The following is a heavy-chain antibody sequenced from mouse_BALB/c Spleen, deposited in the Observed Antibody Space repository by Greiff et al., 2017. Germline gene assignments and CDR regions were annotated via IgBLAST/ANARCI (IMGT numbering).Heavy chain of an antibody. CDR2: ISSGGGST. CDR3: ARHDGGYQYYFDD. CDR1: GFAFSSYD. D-gene: IGHD5-1-1*01. J-gene: IGHJ2*01. V-gene: IGHV5-12-1*01. Sequence: EVQLVESGGGLVKPGGSLKLSCAASGFAFSSYDMSWVRQTPEKRLEWVAYISSGGGSTYYPDTVKGRFTISRDNAKNTLYLQMSSLKSEDTAMYYCARHDGGYQYYFDDWGQGTTLTVSS.